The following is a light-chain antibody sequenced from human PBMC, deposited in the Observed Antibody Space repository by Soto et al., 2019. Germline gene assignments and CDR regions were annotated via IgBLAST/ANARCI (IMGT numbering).Light chain of an antibody. CDR2: SDY. Sequence: QSVLTQPPSASGTPGQRVTISCSGSSSNIGSNTVNWYQQLPGAAPKLLVHSDYQRPSGVPDRFSGSRSGTSASLAISGLQSEDEADYYCATWDDSLNVYVLFGGGTKLTVL. V-gene: IGLV1-44*01. CDR1: SSNIGSNT. CDR3: ATWDDSLNVYVL. J-gene: IGLJ2*01.